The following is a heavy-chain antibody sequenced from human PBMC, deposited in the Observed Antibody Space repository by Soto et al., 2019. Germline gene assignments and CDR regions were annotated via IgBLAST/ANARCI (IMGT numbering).Heavy chain of an antibody. V-gene: IGHV3-23*01. CDR1: GFTFSNYA. CDR2: IGGRGTSS. CDR3: AKSRYADSSGDYYDF. D-gene: IGHD3-22*01. J-gene: IGHJ4*02. Sequence: GGSLGLSCAASGFTFSNYAMSWVRQAPGKGLEWVSGIGGRGTSSYYADSVKGRFAISRDNSYNTLFLQLHSLRAEDTAGYYCAKSRYADSSGDYYDFWGQGTGVTVSS.